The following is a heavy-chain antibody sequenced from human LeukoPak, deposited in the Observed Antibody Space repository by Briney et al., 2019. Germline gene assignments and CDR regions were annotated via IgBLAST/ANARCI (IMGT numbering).Heavy chain of an antibody. V-gene: IGHV1-8*02. CDR2: MNPNSGNT. Sequence: ASVKVSCKASGYTFTSYYMHWVRQATGQGLEWMGWMNPNSGNTGYAQKFQGRVTMTRNTSISTAYMELSGLRSEDTAVYYCARGYCSGGSCYSSFFYYYGMDVWGQGTTVTVSS. CDR3: ARGYCSGGSCYSSFFYYYGMDV. D-gene: IGHD2-15*01. CDR1: GYTFTSYY. J-gene: IGHJ6*02.